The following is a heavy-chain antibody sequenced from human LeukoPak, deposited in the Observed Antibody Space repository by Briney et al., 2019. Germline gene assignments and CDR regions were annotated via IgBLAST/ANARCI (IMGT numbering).Heavy chain of an antibody. CDR2: IRQDGSER. CDR3: ARGPAHLKVRGVYYFDY. D-gene: IGHD3-10*01. J-gene: IGHJ4*02. CDR1: GFSFNSYW. V-gene: IGHV3-7*01. Sequence: GGSLRLSCAASGFSFNSYWMSWVRQAPGTGLEWVANIRQDGSERYYADSLKGRFTISRDNAKNSLYLQMNSLRAEDTAMYYCARGPAHLKVRGVYYFDYWGQGTLVTVSS.